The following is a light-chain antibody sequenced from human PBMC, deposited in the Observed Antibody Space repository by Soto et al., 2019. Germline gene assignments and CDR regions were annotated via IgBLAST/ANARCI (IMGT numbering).Light chain of an antibody. CDR1: QSISSW. CDR2: KAS. J-gene: IGKJ4*01. CDR3: QQYNSYPLT. V-gene: IGKV1-5*03. Sequence: DIKMTQSPSTLSASVGDRVTITCRASQSISSWLAWYQQKPGKAPNLLIYKASSLESGVQSRFSGNGSGTEFSLTISSLQHDDFATYYCQQYNSYPLTFGGGTKVEIK.